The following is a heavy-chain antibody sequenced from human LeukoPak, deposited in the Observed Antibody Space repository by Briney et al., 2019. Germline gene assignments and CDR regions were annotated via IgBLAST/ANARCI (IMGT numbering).Heavy chain of an antibody. D-gene: IGHD3-10*01. CDR3: ARETPYGSGSYPFDY. CDR2: IYTSGST. V-gene: IGHV4-4*07. J-gene: IGHJ4*02. Sequence: SETLSLTCTVSGGSISTYNWSWIRQPAGKGLEWIGRIYTSGSTNYNPSLKSRVTMSVDTSKNQFSLKLSSVTAADTAVYYCARETPYGSGSYPFDYWGQGILVTVSS. CDR1: GGSISTYN.